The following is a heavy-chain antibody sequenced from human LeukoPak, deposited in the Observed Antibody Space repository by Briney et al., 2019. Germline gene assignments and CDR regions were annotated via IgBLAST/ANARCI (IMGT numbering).Heavy chain of an antibody. CDR2: INSDGSST. CDR1: GFTFSNYW. CDR3: AKDRKLGPADYYFDF. V-gene: IGHV3-74*01. Sequence: GGSLRLSCAASGFTFSNYWMHWVRQAPGKGLVWVSRINSDGSSTSYADSVKGRFTISRDNAKNTLYLQMSSLRAEDTAVYYCAKDRKLGPADYYFDFWGQGTLVTVAP. J-gene: IGHJ4*02. D-gene: IGHD7-27*01.